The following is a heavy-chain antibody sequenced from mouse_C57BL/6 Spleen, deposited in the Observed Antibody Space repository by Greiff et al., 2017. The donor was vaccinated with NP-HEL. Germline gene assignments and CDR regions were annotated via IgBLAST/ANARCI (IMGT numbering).Heavy chain of an antibody. V-gene: IGHV1-72*01. CDR3: AISYGYDGDNAMDY. CDR1: GYTFTSYW. CDR2: IDPNSGGT. Sequence: QVHVKQPGAELVKPGASVKLSCKASGYTFTSYWMHWVKQRPGRGLEWIGRIDPNSGGTKYNEKFKSKATLTVDKPSSTAYMQLSSLTSEDSAVYYCAISYGYDGDNAMDYWGQGTSVTVSS. J-gene: IGHJ4*01. D-gene: IGHD2-2*01.